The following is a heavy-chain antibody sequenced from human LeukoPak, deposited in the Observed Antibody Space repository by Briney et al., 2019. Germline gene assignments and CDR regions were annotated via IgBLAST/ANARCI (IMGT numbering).Heavy chain of an antibody. D-gene: IGHD1-26*01. CDR1: GGSFSGYY. CDR2: INHDGTT. V-gene: IGHV4-34*01. Sequence: SETLSLTCAAYGGSFSGYYWSWIRQPPEKGLEWIGEINHDGTTTYNPSLKSRVTISVDTSMRQFSLRLGSVTAADAAVYYCAGIRVGNNGFDGLGQGTVVNV. J-gene: IGHJ3*01. CDR3: AGIRVGNNGFDG.